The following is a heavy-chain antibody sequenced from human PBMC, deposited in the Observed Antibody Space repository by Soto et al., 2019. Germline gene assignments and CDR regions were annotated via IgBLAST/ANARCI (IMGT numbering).Heavy chain of an antibody. CDR2: IHPSGGST. D-gene: IGHD3-10*01. CDR3: ARDALFGSGSYVTGWLDS. CDR1: GYAFTSYY. V-gene: IGHV1-46*03. Sequence: QVQLVQSGAEVKKPGASVELSCKASGYAFTSYYVHWVRQAPGQGLEWMGIIHPSGGSTTYAQKCRGRVIMSRDTATSTVYMELRRLTSEDTAVYFCARDALFGSGSYVTGWLDSWGQGTLVTVSS. J-gene: IGHJ5*01.